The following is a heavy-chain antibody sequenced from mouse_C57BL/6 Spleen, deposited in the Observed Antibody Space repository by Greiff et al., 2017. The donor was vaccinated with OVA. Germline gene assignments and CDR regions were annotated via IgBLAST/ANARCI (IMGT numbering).Heavy chain of an antibody. CDR2: IYPGDGDT. D-gene: IGHD3-2*02. J-gene: IGHJ2*01. V-gene: IGHV1-82*01. CDR3: ARGYSSGPYYFDY. CDR1: GYAFSSSW. Sequence: QVQLQQSGPELVKPGASVKISCKASGYAFSSSWMNWVKQRPGKGLEWIGRIYPGDGDTNYNGKFKGKATLTADKSSSTAYMQLSSLTSADSAVYFCARGYSSGPYYFDYWGQGTTLTVSS.